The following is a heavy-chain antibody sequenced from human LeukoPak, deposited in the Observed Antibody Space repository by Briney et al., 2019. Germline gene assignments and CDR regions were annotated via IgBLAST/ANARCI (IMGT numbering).Heavy chain of an antibody. CDR1: GYTFTSYG. Sequence: ASVKVSCKASGYTFTSYGISWVRQAPGQGLEWMGWISGYNGNTNYAQKFQGRVTMTTDTSTSTAYMELRSLRSDDTAVYYCARRAQYSGSYGEEYWGQGTLVTVSS. CDR2: ISGYNGNT. V-gene: IGHV1-18*01. J-gene: IGHJ4*02. CDR3: ARRAQYSGSYGEEY. D-gene: IGHD1-26*01.